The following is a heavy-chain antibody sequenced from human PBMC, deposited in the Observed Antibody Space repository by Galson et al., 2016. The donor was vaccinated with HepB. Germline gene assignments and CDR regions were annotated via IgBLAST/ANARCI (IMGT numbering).Heavy chain of an antibody. CDR3: ARLRGYRDYDYWYFEL. J-gene: IGHJ2*01. D-gene: IGHD5-12*01. Sequence: SETLSLTCGVSGGSFSAYCWSWIRQPPGKGLEWIGETNHTGGTNYSPSLKSRVTISVDTSKNQFSLKLTSVTAAETAGYYFARLRGYRDYDYWYFELWGRGTLVTVSS. V-gene: IGHV4-34*01. CDR2: TNHTGGT. CDR1: GGSFSAYC.